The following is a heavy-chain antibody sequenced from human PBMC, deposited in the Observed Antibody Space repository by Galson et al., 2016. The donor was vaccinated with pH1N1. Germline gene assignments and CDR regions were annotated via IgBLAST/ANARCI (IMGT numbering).Heavy chain of an antibody. J-gene: IGHJ4*02. Sequence: SLRLSCAASGFNFGHHGMHWVRQAPGEGLEWVAVIWFDGTEKYYGDAVQGRFTVSRDNSDNTVHLQMKSLRVEDTAVYYCARGAIRISGMEIEHRGYFDAGGQGTRVTVSS. CDR1: GFNFGHHG. D-gene: IGHD3-3*02. CDR3: ARGAIRISGMEIEHRGYFDA. V-gene: IGHV3-33*01. CDR2: IWFDGTEK.